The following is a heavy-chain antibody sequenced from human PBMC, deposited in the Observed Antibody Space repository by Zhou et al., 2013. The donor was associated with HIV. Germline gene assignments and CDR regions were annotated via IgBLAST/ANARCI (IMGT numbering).Heavy chain of an antibody. CDR3: ARDPPISGTTSGFDY. CDR1: GYTFTTYY. D-gene: IGHD1-7*01. V-gene: IGHV1-46*01. J-gene: IGHJ4*02. Sequence: QVQLVQSGAEVKKPGASVKVSCKASGYTFTTYYMHWVRQAPGQGLEWMGIINPSGGSTSYAQKFQGRVTMTRDTSTSTVYMELSSLRSEDTAVYYCARDPPISGTTSGFDYWGQGTLVTVSS. CDR2: INPSGGST.